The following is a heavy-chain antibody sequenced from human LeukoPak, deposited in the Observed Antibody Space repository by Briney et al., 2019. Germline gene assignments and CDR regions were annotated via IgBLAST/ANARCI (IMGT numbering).Heavy chain of an antibody. CDR3: ASAYYDFWSGYLDAFDI. V-gene: IGHV4-59*08. J-gene: IGHJ3*02. CDR1: GGSISSYY. CDR2: IYYSGST. D-gene: IGHD3-3*01. Sequence: SETLSLTCTVPGGSISSYYWSWIRQPPGKGLEWIGYIYYSGSTNYNPSLKSRVTISVDTSKNQFSLKLSSVTAADTAVYYCASAYYDFWSGYLDAFDIWGQGTMVTVSS.